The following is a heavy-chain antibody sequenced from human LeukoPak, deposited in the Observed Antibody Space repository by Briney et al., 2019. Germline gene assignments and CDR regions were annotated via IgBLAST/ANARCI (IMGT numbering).Heavy chain of an antibody. CDR2: INHSGST. CDR3: ARDGSNPDY. CDR1: GGSFSGYY. J-gene: IGHJ4*02. D-gene: IGHD5-24*01. Sequence: PSETLSLTCAVYGGSFSGYYWSWIRQPPGKGLEWIGEINHSGSTNYNPSLKSRVTISVDTSKNQFSLKLSSVTAADTAVYYCARDGSNPDYWGQGTLATVSS. V-gene: IGHV4-34*01.